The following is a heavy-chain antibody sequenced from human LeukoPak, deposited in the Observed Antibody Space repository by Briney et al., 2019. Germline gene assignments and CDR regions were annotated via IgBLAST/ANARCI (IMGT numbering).Heavy chain of an antibody. CDR1: GGSIISYY. CDR2: IHYSGST. V-gene: IGHV4-59*01. D-gene: IGHD5-24*01. J-gene: IGHJ4*02. CDR3: ARVHPDGYSAY. Sequence: KSSETLSLTCTVSGGSIISYYWSWIRQPPGKGLEWIGYIHYSGSTKYNPSLKSRVTISVDTSNNHFSLKLSSVTAADTAVYFCARVHPDGYSAYWGQGILVTVSS.